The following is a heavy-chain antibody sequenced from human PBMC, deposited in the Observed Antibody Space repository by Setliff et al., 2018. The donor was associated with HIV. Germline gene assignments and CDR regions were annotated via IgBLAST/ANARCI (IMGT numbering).Heavy chain of an antibody. CDR1: GGSVSTGNYY. V-gene: IGHV4-61*01. D-gene: IGHD6-25*01. Sequence: KSSETLSLTCTVSGGSVSTGNYYWNWIRLPPGKGLEWIGYIYYSGSTKHNPSLKSRVTISLDTSKNQFSLKLTSVTAADTAVYYCARYSPRGYTLTGPYWGQGTLVTVSS. J-gene: IGHJ4*02. CDR2: IYYSGST. CDR3: ARYSPRGYTLTGPY.